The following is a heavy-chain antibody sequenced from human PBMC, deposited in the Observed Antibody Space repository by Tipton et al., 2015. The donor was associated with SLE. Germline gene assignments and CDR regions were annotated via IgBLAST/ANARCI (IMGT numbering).Heavy chain of an antibody. CDR2: MNSDGSNV. J-gene: IGHJ6*03. V-gene: IGHV3-74*01. CDR3: ARGTIFGAYYYYMDV. CDR1: GFNFRRHW. D-gene: IGHD3-3*01. Sequence: SLRLSCAASGFNFRRHWMDWVRQVPGKGLVWLSRMNSDGSNVFYADSVMGRFTISRDNAKNTVYLQMNSLRAEDSALFYCARGTIFGAYYYYMDVWGKGTTVTVSS.